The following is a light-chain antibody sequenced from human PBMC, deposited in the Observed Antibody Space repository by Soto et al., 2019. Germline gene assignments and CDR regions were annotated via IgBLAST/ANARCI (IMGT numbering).Light chain of an antibody. V-gene: IGLV1-40*01. CDR1: SSNIGAGYD. J-gene: IGLJ1*01. Sequence: QSVLTQPPSVSGAPGQRVTISCTGSSSNIGAGYDVHWYQQRPGTAPKLLIFGNINRPSGVPARFSVSKSDTSASLAITGLQPEDEADYYCQSYDSSLSGSYVFGTGTKVTVL. CDR2: GNI. CDR3: QSYDSSLSGSYV.